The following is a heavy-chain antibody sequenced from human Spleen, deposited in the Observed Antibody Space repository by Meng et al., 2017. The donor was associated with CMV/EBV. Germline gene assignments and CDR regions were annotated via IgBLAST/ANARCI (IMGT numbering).Heavy chain of an antibody. CDR2: IYYSGTP. CDR3: AREVPSDFWSGFSSNWLDP. J-gene: IGHJ5*02. Sequence: SRNPYWSWFRQPPGKGLEWIGNIYYSGTPYYSPSLKSRVTISIDTSKNQFSLKVNSVTAADTAVYYCAREVPSDFWSGFSSNWLDPWGQGTLVTVSS. D-gene: IGHD3-3*01. V-gene: IGHV4-39*07. CDR1: SRNPY.